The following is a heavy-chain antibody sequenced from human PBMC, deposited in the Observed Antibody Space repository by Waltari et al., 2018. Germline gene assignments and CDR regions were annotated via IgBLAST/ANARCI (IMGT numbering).Heavy chain of an antibody. CDR1: GLSFRPYP. D-gene: IGHD2-15*01. J-gene: IGHJ4*02. CDR2: ISSDSVSK. V-gene: IGHV3-30*15. CDR3: AGPWGYYADDGHYLDY. Sequence: QVQLVESGGGVVQPRSSLRLSCTVSGLSFRPYPIHWVRQAPGQGLEWLAIISSDSVSKFYAESVNGRFTISRDNSKNTMYLEMSALTLEDTAVYYCAGPWGYYADDGHYLDYWGPGTQVFVSP.